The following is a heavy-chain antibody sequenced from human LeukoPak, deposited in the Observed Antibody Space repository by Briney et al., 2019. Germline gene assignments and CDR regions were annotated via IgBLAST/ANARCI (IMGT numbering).Heavy chain of an antibody. Sequence: GGSLRLSCAASGFTFSSYAMSWVRQAPGKGLEWVSYISSSSSSIYYADSVKGRFTISRDNAKNSLYLQMNSLRAEDTAVYYCAREPADFGDNWFDPWGQGTLVTVSS. CDR2: ISSSSSSI. D-gene: IGHD3-3*01. CDR1: GFTFSSYA. V-gene: IGHV3-48*01. CDR3: AREPADFGDNWFDP. J-gene: IGHJ5*02.